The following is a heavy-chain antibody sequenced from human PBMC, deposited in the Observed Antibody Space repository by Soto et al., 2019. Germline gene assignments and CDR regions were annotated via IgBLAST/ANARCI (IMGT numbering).Heavy chain of an antibody. CDR3: AKDWVVAADGLYYFHY. CDR2: ISYGGNNE. D-gene: IGHD2-15*01. Sequence: PGGSLRLSCAASGFTFSSYAMHWVRQAPGKGLEWVAVISYGGNNEHSADSVKGRFTISRDNSKNTLYLQMNSLRAEDTAVYYCAKDWVVAADGLYYFHYWGQGTLVTVSS. J-gene: IGHJ4*02. CDR1: GFTFSSYA. V-gene: IGHV3-30*18.